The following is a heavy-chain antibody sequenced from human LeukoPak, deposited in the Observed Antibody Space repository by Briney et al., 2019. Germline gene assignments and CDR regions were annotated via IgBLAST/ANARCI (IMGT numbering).Heavy chain of an antibody. CDR3: ARIPPPGATAYGVVDY. V-gene: IGHV4-39*01. CDR1: GGSVSSGSYY. Sequence: SETLSLTCTVSGGSVSSGSYYWSWIRQPPGKGLVWIGEISHSGSTNYNPSLKSRINMSVDTSKNQFSLKLSSVTAADTAVYFCARIPPPGATAYGVVDYWGQGTLVTVSS. CDR2: ISHSGST. J-gene: IGHJ4*02. D-gene: IGHD3-16*01.